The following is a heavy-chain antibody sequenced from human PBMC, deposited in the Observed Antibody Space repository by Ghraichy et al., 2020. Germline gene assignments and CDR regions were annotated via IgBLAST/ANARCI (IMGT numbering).Heavy chain of an antibody. V-gene: IGHV3-7*01. D-gene: IGHD3-16*01. J-gene: IGHJ4*02. CDR1: GFTFSRYW. CDR3: ARMLPVDY. Sequence: GGSLRLSCAASGFTFSRYWMTWVRQAPGKGLEWVANIKEDGSEKYYVDSVKGRFTISRDNAKNSLYLQMNSLRVEDTAVYYCARMLPVDYWGQGTLVTVSS. CDR2: IKEDGSEK.